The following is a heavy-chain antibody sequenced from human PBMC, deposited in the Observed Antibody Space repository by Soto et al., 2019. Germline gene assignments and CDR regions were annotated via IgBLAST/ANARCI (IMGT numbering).Heavy chain of an antibody. V-gene: IGHV3-30*18. J-gene: IGHJ6*02. CDR1: GFTFSTYG. D-gene: IGHD2-2*01. Sequence: QVQLVESGGGVVQPGRSLRLSCAASGFTFSTYGMHWVRQAPGKGLEWVAVISYDGSNKFYADSVKGRLTISRDNSKNTLYLQMNSLRAEDTAVYYCAKGQHCSSTSCYFYYYGVDVWGQGTTDAVSS. CDR2: ISYDGSNK. CDR3: AKGQHCSSTSCYFYYYGVDV.